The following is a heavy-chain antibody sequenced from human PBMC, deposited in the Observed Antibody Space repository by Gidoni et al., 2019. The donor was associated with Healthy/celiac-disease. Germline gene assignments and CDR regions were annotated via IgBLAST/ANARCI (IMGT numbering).Heavy chain of an antibody. J-gene: IGHJ4*02. V-gene: IGHV4-39*01. CDR1: GGSISSSSYY. Sequence: QLQLQESGPGLLKPSETLSLTCTVSGGSISSSSYYWGWIRQPPGKGLEWIGSIYYSGSTYYNPSLKSRVTISVDTSKNQFSLKLSSVTAADTAVYYCARQGYSYGYPDYWGQGTLVTVSS. CDR3: ARQGYSYGYPDY. CDR2: IYYSGST. D-gene: IGHD5-18*01.